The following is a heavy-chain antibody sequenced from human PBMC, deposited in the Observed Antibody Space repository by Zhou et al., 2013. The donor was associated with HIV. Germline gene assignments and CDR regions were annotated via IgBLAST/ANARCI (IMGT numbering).Heavy chain of an antibody. Sequence: QVQLVQSGAEVKKPGASVKVSCKASGYTFTGYYMHWVRQAPGQGLEWMGWINPNSGGANFAQKFQGRVTMTRDTSTAYMELSRLRSDDTAVYYCARDHTFGYSSSCLDYWGPGTLVTVSS. CDR1: GYTFTGYY. D-gene: IGHD2-2*01. V-gene: IGHV1-2*02. CDR2: INPNSGGA. CDR3: ARDHTFGYSSSCLDY. J-gene: IGHJ4*02.